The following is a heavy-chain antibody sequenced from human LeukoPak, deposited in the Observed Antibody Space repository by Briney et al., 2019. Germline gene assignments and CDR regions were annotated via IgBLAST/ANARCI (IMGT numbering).Heavy chain of an antibody. Sequence: SETLSLTCTVSGGSTSSSSYYWGWIRQPPGKGLEWIGTIYYSGITHYNPSLKSRVTISVDTSKNQFSLKLSSVTATDTAVYYCARVVYSSGWYLTYWGQGTLVTVSS. CDR1: GGSTSSSSYY. V-gene: IGHV4-39*01. CDR3: ARVVYSSGWYLTY. J-gene: IGHJ4*02. CDR2: IYYSGIT. D-gene: IGHD6-19*01.